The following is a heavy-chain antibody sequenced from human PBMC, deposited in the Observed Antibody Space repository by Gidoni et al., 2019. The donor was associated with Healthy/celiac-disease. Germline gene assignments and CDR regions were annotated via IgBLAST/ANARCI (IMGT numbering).Heavy chain of an antibody. CDR2: ISGSGGST. Sequence: EVQLLESGGGLVQPGGSLRLSCAASGFTFSSYAMSWVRQAPGKGLEWVSAISGSGGSTYYADSVKGRFTISRDNSKNTLYLQMNSLRAEDTAVYYCAKVGRITMIVVGFFDYWGQGTLVTVSS. CDR1: GFTFSSYA. D-gene: IGHD3-22*01. J-gene: IGHJ4*02. CDR3: AKVGRITMIVVGFFDY. V-gene: IGHV3-23*01.